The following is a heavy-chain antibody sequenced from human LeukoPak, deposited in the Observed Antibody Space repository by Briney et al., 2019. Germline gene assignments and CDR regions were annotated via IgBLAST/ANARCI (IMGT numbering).Heavy chain of an antibody. V-gene: IGHV4-4*07. J-gene: IGHJ6*03. CDR1: GGSISSYY. CDR2: TYTSGST. CDR3: ARVQREVVPAENDYYYYYMDV. Sequence: SETLSLTCTLSGGSISSYYWSWIRQPAGKGLEWIGRTYTSGSTNSNPSLKSRVTMSVDTSKNQFSLKLSSVTAADTAVYYCARVQREVVPAENDYYYYYMDVWGKGTTVTVSS. D-gene: IGHD2-2*01.